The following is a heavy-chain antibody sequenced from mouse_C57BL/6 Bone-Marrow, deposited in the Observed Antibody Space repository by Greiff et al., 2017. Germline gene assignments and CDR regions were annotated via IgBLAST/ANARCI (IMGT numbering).Heavy chain of an antibody. Sequence: QVQLQQPGAELVMPGASVKLSCKASGYTFTSYWMHWVKQRPGQGLEWIGEIDPSDSYTNYTQKFKGKSTLTVDKSSSTAYMQLSSLTSEDSAVYYCARGLFAYGGEGTLVTVSA. CDR2: IDPSDSYT. J-gene: IGHJ3*01. CDR1: GYTFTSYW. CDR3: ARGLFAY. V-gene: IGHV1-69*01.